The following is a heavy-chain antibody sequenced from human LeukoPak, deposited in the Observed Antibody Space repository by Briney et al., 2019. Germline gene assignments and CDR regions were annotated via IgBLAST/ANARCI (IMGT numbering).Heavy chain of an antibody. Sequence: GGSLRLSCAASGFTFSSYSMNWVRQAPGKGLEWVSSISSSSSYIYYADSVKGRFTISRDNAKNSLYLQMNSLRAEDTDVYYCARGGSSGWYSQYFQPWGQGTLVTVSS. J-gene: IGHJ1*01. CDR2: ISSSSSYI. D-gene: IGHD6-19*01. CDR1: GFTFSSYS. CDR3: ARGGSSGWYSQYFQP. V-gene: IGHV3-21*06.